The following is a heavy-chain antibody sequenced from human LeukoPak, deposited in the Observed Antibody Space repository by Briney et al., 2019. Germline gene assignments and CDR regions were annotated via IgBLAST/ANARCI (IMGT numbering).Heavy chain of an antibody. CDR2: ICYSGST. V-gene: IGHV4-61*05. J-gene: IGHJ4*02. CDR1: GGSISSSSYY. CDR3: ARQMEVVGATFFDY. D-gene: IGHD1-26*01. Sequence: SETLSLTCTVSGGSISSSSYYWGWIRQPPGKGLEWIGYICYSGSTNYNPSLKSRVTISVDTSKNQFSLKLSSVTAADTAVYYCARQMEVVGATFFDYWGQGTLVTVSS.